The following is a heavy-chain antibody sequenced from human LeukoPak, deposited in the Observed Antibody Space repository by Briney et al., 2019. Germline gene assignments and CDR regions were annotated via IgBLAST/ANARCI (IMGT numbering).Heavy chain of an antibody. J-gene: IGHJ6*02. D-gene: IGHD1-26*01. CDR3: AKSRGSYLYYYGMDV. Sequence: GSLRLSCAASGFTFSSYAMHWVRQAPGKGLEWVAVISYDGSNKYYADSVKGRFTISRDNSKNTLYLQMNSLRAEDTAVYYCAKSRGSYLYYYGMDVWGQGTTVTVSS. CDR2: ISYDGSNK. CDR1: GFTFSSYA. V-gene: IGHV3-30-3*02.